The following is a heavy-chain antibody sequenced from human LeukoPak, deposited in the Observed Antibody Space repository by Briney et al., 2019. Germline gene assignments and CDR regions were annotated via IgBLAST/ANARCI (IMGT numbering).Heavy chain of an antibody. CDR2: ISVGGSDT. Sequence: GGSLRLSCAASGVTFSRYAMTWVRQAPGKGLEWVSGISVGGSDTSYADSVKGRFTISRDNSKNTLYLQMNSLRAEDTAVYYCVKGVGTAVAAYNWGQGTLVTVSS. V-gene: IGHV3-23*01. J-gene: IGHJ1*01. D-gene: IGHD6-19*01. CDR3: VKGVGTAVAAYN. CDR1: GVTFSRYA.